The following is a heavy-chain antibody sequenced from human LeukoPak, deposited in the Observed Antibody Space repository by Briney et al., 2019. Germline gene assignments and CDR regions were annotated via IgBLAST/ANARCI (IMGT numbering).Heavy chain of an antibody. CDR1: GYTFTGYY. J-gene: IGHJ4*02. CDR3: ARALTVVPAAGQGY. Sequence: ASVKVSCKASGYTFTGYYMHWMRQAPGQGLEWMGWINPNSGGTNYAQKFQGRVTMTRDTSISTAYMELSRLRSDDTAVYYCARALTVVPAAGQGYWGQGTLVTVSS. CDR2: INPNSGGT. D-gene: IGHD2-2*01. V-gene: IGHV1-2*02.